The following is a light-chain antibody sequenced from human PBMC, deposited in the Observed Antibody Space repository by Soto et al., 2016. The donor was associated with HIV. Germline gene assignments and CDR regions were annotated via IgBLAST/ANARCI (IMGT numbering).Light chain of an antibody. J-gene: IGKJ1*01. CDR3: QQYKRSWT. Sequence: DIQMTQSPSTLSAFVGDTVIITCRASQSVDTWLAWYQQKPGKAPNVLISKVSNLESGVPSRFSGSGFGTDFTLTIYSLQPDDFGTYYCQQYKRSWTFGPGTKVEVK. CDR2: KVS. CDR1: QSVDTW. V-gene: IGKV1-5*03.